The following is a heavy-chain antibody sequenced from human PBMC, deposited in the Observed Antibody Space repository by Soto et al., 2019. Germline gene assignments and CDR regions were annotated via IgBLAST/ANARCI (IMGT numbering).Heavy chain of an antibody. CDR3: VRVMGSIDY. D-gene: IGHD4-4*01. CDR2: LNPKSGVT. CDR1: GYTFSSYD. Sequence: QVQLVQSGAEVKKPGTSVTVSCQTSGYTFSSYDINWVRQATGQGLEWMGWLNPKSGVTGHARQFQGRVTLTRDTSTRRVYMELSSLRSEDSAICYCVRVMGSIDYWGPGTVVTVSS. J-gene: IGHJ4*02. V-gene: IGHV1-8*01.